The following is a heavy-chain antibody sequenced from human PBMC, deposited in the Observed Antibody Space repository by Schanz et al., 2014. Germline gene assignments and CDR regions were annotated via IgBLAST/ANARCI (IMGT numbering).Heavy chain of an antibody. CDR3: ARDGGRDGYNLAFDV. D-gene: IGHD5-12*01. V-gene: IGHV3-11*05. Sequence: QVQLVESGGTLVKPGGSLRLSCVVSGFTFSDYYMSWIRQAPGKGLEWISSMYINSGSTQYADSVKGRFIISRDSSKNTLFLQMNSLRAEDTAVYFCARDGGRDGYNLAFDVWGQGTLVTVSS. CDR1: GFTFSDYY. J-gene: IGHJ3*01. CDR2: MYINSGST.